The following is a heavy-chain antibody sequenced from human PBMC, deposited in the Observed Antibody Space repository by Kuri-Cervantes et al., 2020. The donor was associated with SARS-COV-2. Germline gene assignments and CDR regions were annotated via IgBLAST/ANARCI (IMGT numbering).Heavy chain of an antibody. CDR2: IYYSGST. D-gene: IGHD3-16*01. Sequence: SETLSLTCTVSGGSISSSSYYWGWIRQPPGKGLEWIGSIYYSGSTYYNPSLKSRVTISVDTSKNQFSLKLSSVTAADTAVYYCARGRIWGSHWGEYYFDYWGQGTLVTVSS. CDR1: GGSISSSSYY. J-gene: IGHJ4*02. V-gene: IGHV4-39*07. CDR3: ARGRIWGSHWGEYYFDY.